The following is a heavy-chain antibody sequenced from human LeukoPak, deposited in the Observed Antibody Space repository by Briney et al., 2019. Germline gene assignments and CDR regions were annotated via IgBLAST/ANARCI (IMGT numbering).Heavy chain of an antibody. CDR1: GGSISSGGYP. J-gene: IGHJ4*02. Sequence: SQTLSLTCAVSGGSISSGGYPWSWIRQHPGKGLEWIGYIYYSGSTYYNPSLKSRVTISVDTSKNQFSLKLSSVTAADTAVYYCARVSHYDSSGGLDYWGQGTLVTVSS. V-gene: IGHV4-31*11. CDR3: ARVSHYDSSGGLDY. D-gene: IGHD3-22*01. CDR2: IYYSGST.